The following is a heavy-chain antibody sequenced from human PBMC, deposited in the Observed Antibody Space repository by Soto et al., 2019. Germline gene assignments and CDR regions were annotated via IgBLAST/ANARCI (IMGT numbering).Heavy chain of an antibody. CDR3: ARGGSSSDNGMDV. Sequence: EVQLVEAGGGLVQPGGSLRLSCAASGFSFSTYSMNWVRQAPGKGLEWVSYISSRSYTIYYVVSVKGRFTISRDNAKNSRYLQMNSLRDEDTAVYYCARGGSSSDNGMDVWGQGTTVTVSS. CDR2: ISSRSYTI. V-gene: IGHV3-48*02. J-gene: IGHJ6*02. D-gene: IGHD6-6*01. CDR1: GFSFSTYS.